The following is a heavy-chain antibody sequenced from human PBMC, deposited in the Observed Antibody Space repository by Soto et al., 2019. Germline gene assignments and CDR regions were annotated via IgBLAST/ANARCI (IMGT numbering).Heavy chain of an antibody. D-gene: IGHD3-16*01. Sequence: QVQLVQSGAEVKKPGASVKVSCKASGYTFTDYYIHWVRQAPGQGLEWMGLINPSGGSASYAQKFRGSVTMTRDTSRSTVYMELSSLRSEDTAVYYCARDHPLGGGPKRDFEYWGQGTLVTVSS. CDR3: ARDHPLGGGPKRDFEY. CDR1: GYTFTDYY. CDR2: INPSGGSA. V-gene: IGHV1-46*01. J-gene: IGHJ4*02.